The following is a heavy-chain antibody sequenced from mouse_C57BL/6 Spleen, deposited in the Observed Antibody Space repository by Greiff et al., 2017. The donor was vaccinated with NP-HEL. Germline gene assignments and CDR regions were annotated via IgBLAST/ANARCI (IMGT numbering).Heavy chain of an antibody. Sequence: EVMLVESGGDLVKPGGSLKLSCAASGFTFSSYGMSWVRQTPDKRLEWVATISSGGSYTYYPDSVKGRFTISRDNAKNTLYLQMSSLKSEDTAMYYCARHADYYGSNYAMDYWGQGTSVTVSS. CDR1: GFTFSSYG. V-gene: IGHV5-6*01. CDR2: ISSGGSYT. D-gene: IGHD1-1*01. J-gene: IGHJ4*01. CDR3: ARHADYYGSNYAMDY.